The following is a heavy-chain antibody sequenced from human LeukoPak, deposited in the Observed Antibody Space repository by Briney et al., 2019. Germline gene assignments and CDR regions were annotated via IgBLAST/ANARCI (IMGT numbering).Heavy chain of an antibody. J-gene: IGHJ5*02. CDR1: GFTFSSYA. Sequence: PGGSLRLSCAASGFTFSSYAMSWVRQAPGKGLEWVSAISGSGGSTYYADSVKGRFTISRDNSKNTLYLQMNSLRAEDTAVYYCAKGSGSSGWSNWFDPWGQGTLVTVSS. V-gene: IGHV3-23*01. D-gene: IGHD6-19*01. CDR2: ISGSGGST. CDR3: AKGSGSSGWSNWFDP.